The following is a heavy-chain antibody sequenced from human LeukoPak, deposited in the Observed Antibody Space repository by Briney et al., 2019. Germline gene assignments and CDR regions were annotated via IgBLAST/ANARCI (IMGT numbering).Heavy chain of an antibody. CDR2: IYYSGST. D-gene: IGHD3-16*01. CDR1: GGSISSSSYY. Sequence: PSETLSLTCTVSGGSISSSSYYWGWIRQPPGKGLEWIGSIYYSGSTYYNPSLKSRVTISVDTSKNQFSLKLSSVTAADTAVYYCARLGPYAPADVWGKGTTVTISS. J-gene: IGHJ6*04. V-gene: IGHV4-39*01. CDR3: ARLGPYAPADV.